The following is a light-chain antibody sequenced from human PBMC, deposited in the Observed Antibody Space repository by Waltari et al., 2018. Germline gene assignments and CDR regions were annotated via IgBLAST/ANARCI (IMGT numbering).Light chain of an antibody. J-gene: IGKJ2*01. CDR3: QQYASSVLYT. Sequence: IVLTQSPGTLSLSPGDRASLSCKASQSLGKNYLAWYQHKPGQAPRLLIYGASSRAAGIPDRFSGSGSGKDFTLTISRREPEDFAVYYCQQYASSVLYTFGQGTKLEIK. CDR2: GAS. CDR1: QSLGKNY. V-gene: IGKV3-20*01.